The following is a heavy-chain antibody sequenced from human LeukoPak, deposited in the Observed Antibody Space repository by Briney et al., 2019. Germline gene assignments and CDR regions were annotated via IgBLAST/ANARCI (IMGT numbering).Heavy chain of an antibody. J-gene: IGHJ4*02. CDR2: ISGGRST. CDR1: GFSVNSNY. D-gene: IGHD3-10*01. CDR3: ARGGGSGSYESFDY. V-gene: IGHV3-53*01. Sequence: PGGSLRVSCAAPGFSVNSNYMSWVRQAPGKGLEWVSVISGGRSTYYADSVKGRFTISRDISKNTLYLQMNSLRAEDTAVYYCARGGGSGSYESFDYRGQGALVTVSS.